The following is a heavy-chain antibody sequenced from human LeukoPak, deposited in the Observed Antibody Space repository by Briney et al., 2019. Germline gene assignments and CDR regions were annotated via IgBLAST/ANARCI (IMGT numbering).Heavy chain of an antibody. CDR1: GFTFNSYG. V-gene: IGHV3-23*01. CDR2: ISGSGNIT. J-gene: IGHJ4*02. Sequence: HPGGSLRLSCAASGFTFNSYGLSWVRQAPGKGLEWVSAISGSGNITYYTDSVMGRFTISRDNSKNTLYLQINSLRAEDTAVYYCAKDHQTHDRPWLSLEYWGQGTLVTVSS. CDR3: AKDHQTHDRPWLSLEY. D-gene: IGHD3-22*01.